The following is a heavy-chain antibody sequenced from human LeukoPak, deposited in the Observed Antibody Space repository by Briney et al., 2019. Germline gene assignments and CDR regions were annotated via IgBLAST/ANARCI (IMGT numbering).Heavy chain of an antibody. V-gene: IGHV4-39*01. CDR1: GGSISSSSYC. Sequence: SETLSLTCTVSGGSISSSSYCWGWIRQPPGKGLEWIGTICYSGSTFYNPSLKGRATISVDTSKNQFSLRLSSVTAADTAVYYCARSVYIVVEYYFDCWGQGALVTVSS. J-gene: IGHJ4*02. CDR3: ARSVYIVVEYYFDC. D-gene: IGHD2-15*01. CDR2: ICYSGST.